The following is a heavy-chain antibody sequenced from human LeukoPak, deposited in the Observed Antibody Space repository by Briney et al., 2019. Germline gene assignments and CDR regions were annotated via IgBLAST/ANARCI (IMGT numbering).Heavy chain of an antibody. Sequence: PSETLSLTCAVYGGSFSGYYWSWIRQPPGKGLEWIGEINHSGSTNYNPSLKSRVTISVDRSKNQFSLKLSSVTAADTAVYYCARDSPPLGGLDPWGQGTLVTVSS. CDR2: INHSGST. D-gene: IGHD2-21*01. CDR1: GGSFSGYY. V-gene: IGHV4-34*01. J-gene: IGHJ5*02. CDR3: ARDSPPLGGLDP.